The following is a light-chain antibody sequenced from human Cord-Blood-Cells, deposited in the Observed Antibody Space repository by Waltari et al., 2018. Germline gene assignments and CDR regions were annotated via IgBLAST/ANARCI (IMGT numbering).Light chain of an antibody. Sequence: QSALTQPASVSGSPGQSIPTSCTGTSSDVGRSNLVSWYQQHPGKAPKLMFYEGSKRPSGVSNRFSGSKSGNTASLTISGLQAEDEADYYCCSYAGSSTYVVFGGGTKLTVL. J-gene: IGLJ2*01. CDR2: EGS. V-gene: IGLV2-23*01. CDR1: SSDVGRSNL. CDR3: CSYAGSSTYVV.